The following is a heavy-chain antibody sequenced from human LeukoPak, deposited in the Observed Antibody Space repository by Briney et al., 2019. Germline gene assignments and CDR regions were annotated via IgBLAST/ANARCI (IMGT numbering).Heavy chain of an antibody. J-gene: IGHJ6*03. V-gene: IGHV4-34*01. CDR2: INHSGST. Sequence: SETLSLTCAVYGGSFSGYYWSWIRQPPGKGLEWIGEINHSGSTNYNPYLNSRVTISVDTSKNQFSLKLSSVTAADTAVYYCARGLRGYYYMDVWGKGTTVTVSS. CDR3: ARGLRGYYYMDV. CDR1: GGSFSGYY. D-gene: IGHD3-16*01.